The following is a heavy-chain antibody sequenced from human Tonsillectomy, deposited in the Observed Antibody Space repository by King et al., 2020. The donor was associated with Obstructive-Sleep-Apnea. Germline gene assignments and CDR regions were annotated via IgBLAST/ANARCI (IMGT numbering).Heavy chain of an antibody. J-gene: IGHJ3*02. CDR1: GFTFSSYA. CDR2: ISVSGGST. D-gene: IGHD3-22*01. V-gene: IGHV3-23*04. CDR3: AKTQRSYYDTSGYWRDAFDI. Sequence: VQLVESGGGLVQPGGSLRLSCAASGFTFSSYAMSLVRQAPGKGLEWVSTISVSGGSTYYADPVQGRFTISRDNSENTLYLQMNSLRAEDTAVYYCAKTQRSYYDTSGYWRDAFDIWGQGTMVTVSS.